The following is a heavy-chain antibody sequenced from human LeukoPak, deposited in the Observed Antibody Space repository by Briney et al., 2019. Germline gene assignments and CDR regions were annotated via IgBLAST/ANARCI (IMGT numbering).Heavy chain of an antibody. D-gene: IGHD5-18*01. CDR2: ISSSSSYT. CDR1: GFTFSDYY. J-gene: IGHJ4*02. Sequence: GGSLRLSCAASGFTFSDYYMSWIRQAPGKGLEWVSYISSSSSYTNYADSVKGRFTISRDNAKNSLHLQMNSLRAEDTAVYYCARVEQLWSLFDYWGQGTLVTVSS. V-gene: IGHV3-11*06. CDR3: ARVEQLWSLFDY.